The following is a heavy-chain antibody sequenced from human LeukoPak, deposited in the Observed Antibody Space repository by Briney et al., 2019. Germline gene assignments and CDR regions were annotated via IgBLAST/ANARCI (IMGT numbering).Heavy chain of an antibody. CDR3: ARISHDQGYWSPRNDAFDI. Sequence: PGGSLRLSCAASGFTFSSFAMSWVRQAPGKGLEWIGYIYYSGSTNYNPSLKSRVTISVDTSKNQFSLKLSSVTAADTAVYYCARISHDQGYWSPRNDAFDIWGQGTMVTVSS. CDR2: IYYSGST. CDR1: GFTFSSFA. J-gene: IGHJ3*02. D-gene: IGHD2-8*02. V-gene: IGHV4-59*01.